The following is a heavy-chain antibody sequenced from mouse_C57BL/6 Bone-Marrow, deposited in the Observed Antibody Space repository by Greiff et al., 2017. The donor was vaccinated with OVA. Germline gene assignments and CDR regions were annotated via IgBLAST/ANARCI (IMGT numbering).Heavy chain of an antibody. CDR3: ARRLCDYYFDY. V-gene: IGHV1-64*01. CDR2: IHPNSGST. D-gene: IGHD3-2*02. Sequence: QVQLQQPGAELVKPGASVKLSCKASGYTFTSYWMHWVKQRPGQGLEWIGMIHPNSGSTNYNEKFKSKATLTVDKSSSTAYMQLSSLTSEDSAVYYCARRLCDYYFDYWGQGTTLTVSS. J-gene: IGHJ2*01. CDR1: GYTFTSYW.